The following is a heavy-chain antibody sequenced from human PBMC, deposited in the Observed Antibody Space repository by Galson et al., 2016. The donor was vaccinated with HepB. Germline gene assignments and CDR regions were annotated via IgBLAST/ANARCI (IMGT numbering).Heavy chain of an antibody. CDR2: ISDDGSTQ. CDR3: ARGLMAAPGIDY. Sequence: SLRLSCAASGFIFRDFSMHWVRQAPGKGLEWMAVISDDGSTQYYADSVKGRFTISRDNAKNTLYLQMNSLRAEDTAVYYCARGLMAAPGIDYWGQGTLVAVSS. J-gene: IGHJ4*02. V-gene: IGHV3-30-3*01. CDR1: GFIFRDFS. D-gene: IGHD6-13*01.